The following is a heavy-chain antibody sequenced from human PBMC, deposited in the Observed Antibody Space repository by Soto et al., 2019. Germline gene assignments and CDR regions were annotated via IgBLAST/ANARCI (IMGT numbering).Heavy chain of an antibody. CDR1: GFPFSRHA. D-gene: IGHD2-2*01. V-gene: IGHV3-30*04. J-gene: IGHJ6*02. CDR3: VRLRASTTFYALDV. CDR2: ISYDGRTT. Sequence: GGSLRLPCSASGFPFSRHAMHWVRQAPGKGLEWVVGISYDGRTTHYSKSVRGRFTISRHNSKNTSHLQMSRLRTEDTPVYYCVRLRASTTFYALDVWGRGPKVTVAS.